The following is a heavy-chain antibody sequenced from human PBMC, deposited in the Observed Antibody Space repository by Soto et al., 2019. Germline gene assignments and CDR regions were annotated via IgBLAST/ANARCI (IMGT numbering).Heavy chain of an antibody. CDR2: IDWDDDK. D-gene: IGHD3-16*01. Sequence: VSGPTLVNPTQTLTLTGTFSGFSLSTSGMRVSWIRQPPGKALEWLARIDWDDDKFYSTSLKTRLTISKDTSKNQVVLTMTNMDPVDTATYYCARTSDVLGDAFDIWGQGTMVTVSS. CDR3: ARTSDVLGDAFDI. J-gene: IGHJ3*02. V-gene: IGHV2-70*04. CDR1: GFSLSTSGMR.